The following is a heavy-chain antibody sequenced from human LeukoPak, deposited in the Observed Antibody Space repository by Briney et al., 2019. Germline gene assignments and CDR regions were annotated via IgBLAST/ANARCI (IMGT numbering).Heavy chain of an antibody. CDR3: ASDSTSGWYSNRPDF. CDR2: INGDGSST. D-gene: IGHD6-19*01. V-gene: IGHV3-74*01. Sequence: PGGSLRLSCAASGFTFSSYWMHWVRQAPGKGLVWVSRINGDGSSTNYAASVKGRFTISRDNAKNTLYLQMNSLRAEDTAVYYCASDSTSGWYSNRPDFWGQGTLVTVSS. CDR1: GFTFSSYW. J-gene: IGHJ4*02.